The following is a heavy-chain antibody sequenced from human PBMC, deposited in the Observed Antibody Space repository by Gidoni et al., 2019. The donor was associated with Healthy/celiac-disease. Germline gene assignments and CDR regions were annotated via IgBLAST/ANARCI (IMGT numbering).Heavy chain of an antibody. CDR2: IYWDDDK. CDR1: GFSLSTRGVG. CDR3: AHSLYYYGSGSYYRWFDP. Sequence: QITLKESGPTLVKPTQTLTLTCTFSGFSLSTRGVGVGWIRQPPGKALEWLALIYWDDDKRYSPSLKSRLTITKDTSKNQVVLTMTNMDPVDTATYYCAHSLYYYGSGSYYRWFDPWGQGTLVTVSS. D-gene: IGHD3-10*01. V-gene: IGHV2-5*02. J-gene: IGHJ5*02.